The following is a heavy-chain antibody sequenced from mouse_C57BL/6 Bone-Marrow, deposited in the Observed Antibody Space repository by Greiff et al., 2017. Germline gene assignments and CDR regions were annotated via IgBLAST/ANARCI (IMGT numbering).Heavy chain of an antibody. Sequence: QVQLQQSGAELARPGASVKLSCKASGYTLTSYGISWVKQRTGQGLEWIGEIYPRSGNTYYNEKFKGKATLTADKSSSTAYMELRSLTSEDAAVYFGARWTLYYAMDYWGQGTSVTVSA. CDR3: ARWTLYYAMDY. CDR1: GYTLTSYG. V-gene: IGHV1-81*01. CDR2: IYPRSGNT. J-gene: IGHJ4*01.